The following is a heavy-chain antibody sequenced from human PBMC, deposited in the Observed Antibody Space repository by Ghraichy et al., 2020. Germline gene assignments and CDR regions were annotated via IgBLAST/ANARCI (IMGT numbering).Heavy chain of an antibody. V-gene: IGHV3-15*01. CDR2: IKSKTDGGTT. CDR1: GFTFSNAW. J-gene: IGHJ6*02. Sequence: LSLTCAASGFTFSNAWMSWVRQAPGKGLEWVGRIKSKTDGGTTDYAAPVKGRFTISRDDSKNTLYLQMNSLKTEDTAVYYCTTDTTVTHYYYYGMDVWGQGTTVTVSS. D-gene: IGHD4-11*01. CDR3: TTDTTVTHYYYYGMDV.